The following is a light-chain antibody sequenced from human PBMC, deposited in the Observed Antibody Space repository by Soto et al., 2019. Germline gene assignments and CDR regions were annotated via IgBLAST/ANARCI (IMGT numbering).Light chain of an antibody. CDR2: DAS. CDR3: QHYNSYSEA. Sequence: IVLTQSAGTLSLSPGERATLSCRASQSVSSSYLAWYQQKPGQAPRLLIYDASNRATGIPARFSGSGSGTEFTLTISSLQPDDFATYYCQHYNSYSEAFGQRTKVDIK. CDR1: QSVSSSY. J-gene: IGKJ1*01. V-gene: IGKV3-20*01.